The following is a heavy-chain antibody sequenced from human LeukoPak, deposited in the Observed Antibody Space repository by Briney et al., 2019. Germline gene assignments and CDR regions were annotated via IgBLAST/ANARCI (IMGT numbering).Heavy chain of an antibody. J-gene: IGHJ4*02. D-gene: IGHD3-16*01. CDR3: TRGTVSPPNPFDY. V-gene: IGHV3-73*01. CDR2: IRSKAYNYAT. CDR1: GFTFSGSA. Sequence: GGSLKLSCAASGFTFSGSAMHWVRQASGKGLEWVGRIRSKAYNYATAYAASVKGRFTISRDDSKNTAYLQMNSLKTDDTAVYYCTRGTVSPPNPFDYWGQGTLVTVSS.